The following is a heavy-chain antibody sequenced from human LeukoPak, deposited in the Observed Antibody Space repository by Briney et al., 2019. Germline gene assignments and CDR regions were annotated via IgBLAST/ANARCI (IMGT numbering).Heavy chain of an antibody. CDR1: GFTFSSYA. D-gene: IGHD3-10*01. J-gene: IGHJ4*02. Sequence: GGSLRLSCAASGFTFSSYAMHWVRQAPGKGLEWVAVISYDGSNKYYADSVKGRFTISRDNSKNALYLQMNSLRAEDTAVYYCAKDLHYGSADYWGQGTLVTVSS. V-gene: IGHV3-30*04. CDR2: ISYDGSNK. CDR3: AKDLHYGSADY.